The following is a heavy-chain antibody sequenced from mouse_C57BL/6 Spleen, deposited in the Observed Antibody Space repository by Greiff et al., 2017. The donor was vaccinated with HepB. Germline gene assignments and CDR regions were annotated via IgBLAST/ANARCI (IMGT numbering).Heavy chain of an antibody. D-gene: IGHD1-1*01. CDR1: GYTFTGYW. J-gene: IGHJ2*01. V-gene: IGHV1-9*01. CDR2: ILPGSGST. Sequence: QVQLKESGAELMKPGASVKLSCKATGYTFTGYWIEWVKQRPGHGLEWIGEILPGSGSTNYNEKFKGKATFTADTSSNTTYRQLRSLTTEDSAIYYCARGDVITTVVATSYFDYWGQGTTLTVSS. CDR3: ARGDVITTVVATSYFDY.